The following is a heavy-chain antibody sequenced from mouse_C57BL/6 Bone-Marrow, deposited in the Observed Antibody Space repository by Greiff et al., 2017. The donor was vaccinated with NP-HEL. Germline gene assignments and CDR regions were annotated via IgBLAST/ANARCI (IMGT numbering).Heavy chain of an antibody. Sequence: QVQLQQPGAELVMPGASVKLSCKASGYTFTSYWMHWVKQRPGQGLEWIGEVDPSDSYTNYNQKFKGKSTLTVDKSSSTAYMQLSSLTSEDSAVYYGASSGYSNLAWFAFWGRGTLVTVSA. CDR2: VDPSDSYT. CDR3: ASSGYSNLAWFAF. CDR1: GYTFTSYW. D-gene: IGHD2-5*01. V-gene: IGHV1-69*01. J-gene: IGHJ3*01.